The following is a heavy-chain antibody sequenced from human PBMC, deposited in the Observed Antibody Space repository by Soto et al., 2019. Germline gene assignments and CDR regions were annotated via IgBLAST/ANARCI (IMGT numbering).Heavy chain of an antibody. J-gene: IGHJ6*02. D-gene: IGHD6-19*01. CDR1: GYTFTSYY. V-gene: IGHV1-46*01. CDR2: INPSGGST. CDR3: ARGLLPWYSSGWYYYGMDV. Sequence: GASVKVSCKASGYTFTSYYMHWVRQAPGQGLEWMGTINPSGGSTSYAQKFQGRVTMTRDTSTSTVYMELSSLRSEDTAVYYCARGLLPWYSSGWYYYGMDVWGQGTTVTVSS.